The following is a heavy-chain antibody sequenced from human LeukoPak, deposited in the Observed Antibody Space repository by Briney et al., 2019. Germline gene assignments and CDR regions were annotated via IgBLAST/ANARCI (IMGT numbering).Heavy chain of an antibody. CDR3: ARVTEYSTAGMRY. V-gene: IGHV3-74*01. D-gene: IGHD6-13*01. Sequence: GGSLRLSCAASGFTFSNYWMHWVRQAPGKGLVWVSRISSDGSTTTYADSVKGRCTISRDNAKNTMYLQMNSLRAEDTALYYCARVTEYSTAGMRYWGQGIQVTVSS. J-gene: IGHJ4*02. CDR1: GFTFSNYW. CDR2: ISSDGSTT.